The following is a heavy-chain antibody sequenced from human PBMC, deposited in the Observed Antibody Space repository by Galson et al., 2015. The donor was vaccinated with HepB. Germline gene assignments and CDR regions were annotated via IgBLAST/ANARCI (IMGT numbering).Heavy chain of an antibody. D-gene: IGHD4-17*01. CDR2: ISASGTYT. V-gene: IGHV3-11*06. CDR1: GFTFSDYY. J-gene: IGHJ4*02. CDR3: ARVAASDYGDHAHFDY. Sequence: SLRLSCAASGFTFSDYYMTWIRQAPGKGLEWPSYISASGTYTNYADSVKGRFTISRDNAKNSLYLQMNGLRAEDTAVFYCARVAASDYGDHAHFDYWGQGTLVTVSS.